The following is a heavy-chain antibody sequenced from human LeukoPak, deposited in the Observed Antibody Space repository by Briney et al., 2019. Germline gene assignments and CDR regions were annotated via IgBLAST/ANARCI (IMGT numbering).Heavy chain of an antibody. CDR2: IYHSGST. V-gene: IGHV4-38-2*02. Sequence: KPSETLSLTCTVSGYSISSGYCWGWIRQPPGKGLEWIGSIYHSGSTYYNPSLKSRVTISVDTSKNQFSLKLNSVTAADAAVYSCAREDLRYLEWLFLRTTGFDTWGQGTLVTVSS. CDR3: AREDLRYLEWLFLRTTGFDT. J-gene: IGHJ5*02. D-gene: IGHD3-3*01. CDR1: GYSISSGYC.